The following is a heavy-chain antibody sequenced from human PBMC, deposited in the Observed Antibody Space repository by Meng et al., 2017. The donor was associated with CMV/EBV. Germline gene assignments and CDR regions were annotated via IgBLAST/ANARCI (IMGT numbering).Heavy chain of an antibody. CDR2: ISSSSSYI. D-gene: IGHD2-15*01. CDR3: ARDLGYCSGGSCYSYYFDY. J-gene: IGHJ4*02. CDR1: GFTFSSYS. Sequence: GESLRSSRAASGFTFSSYSMNWVRQAPGKGLEWVSSISSSSSYIYYADSVKGRFTISRDNAKNSLYLQMNSLRAEDTAVYYCARDLGYCSGGSCYSYYFDYWGQGTLVTVSS. V-gene: IGHV3-21*01.